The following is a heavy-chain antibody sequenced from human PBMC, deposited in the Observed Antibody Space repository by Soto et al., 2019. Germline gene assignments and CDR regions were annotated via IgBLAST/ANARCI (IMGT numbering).Heavy chain of an antibody. CDR3: RDGGYANDY. D-gene: IGHD5-12*01. CDR1: GVFISGENW. Sequence: TFSLTCTLSGVFISGENWWRLVRLPPGKGLEWIGEIYNSESTNYNPSLKSRVTISVDKSKNKFSLNLYSGTAADTAGYDCRDGGYANDYYGQGTQVSVSS. CDR2: IYNSEST. V-gene: IGHV4-4*02. J-gene: IGHJ4*01.